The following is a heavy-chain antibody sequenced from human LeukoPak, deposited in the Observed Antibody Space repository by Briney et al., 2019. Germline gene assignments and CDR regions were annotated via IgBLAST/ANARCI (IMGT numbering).Heavy chain of an antibody. D-gene: IGHD3-10*01. V-gene: IGHV1-2*06. CDR1: GYTFTGYY. CDR2: INPNSGGT. Sequence: RASVKVSCKASGYTFTGYYMNWVRQAPGQGLEWMGRINPNSGGTNYAQKFQGRVTMTRDTSISTAYMELSRLRSDDTAVYYCARVGFDGSGSYYNSWGQGTLVTVSS. CDR3: ARVGFDGSGSYYNS. J-gene: IGHJ4*02.